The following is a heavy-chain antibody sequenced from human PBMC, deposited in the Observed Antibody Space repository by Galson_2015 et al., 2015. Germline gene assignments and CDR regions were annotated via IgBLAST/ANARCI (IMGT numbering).Heavy chain of an antibody. D-gene: IGHD3-3*01. J-gene: IGHJ3*02. CDR1: GFTFSNAW. CDR2: IKSKTDGGTT. V-gene: IGHV3-15*01. Sequence: SLRLSCAASGFTFSNAWMSWVRQAPGKGLEWVGRIKSKTDGGTTDYAAPVKDRFTISRDDSKNTLYLQMNSLKTEDTAVYYCTTGGITIFEGDAFDIWGQGTMVTVSS. CDR3: TTGGITIFEGDAFDI.